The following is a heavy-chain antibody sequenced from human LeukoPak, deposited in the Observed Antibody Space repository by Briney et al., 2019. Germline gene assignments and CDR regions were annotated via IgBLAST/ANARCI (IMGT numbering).Heavy chain of an antibody. V-gene: IGHV3-23*01. J-gene: IGHJ4*02. D-gene: IGHD2-8*02. CDR3: ATYRQVLLPFES. Sequence: TGGSLRLSCAASGFTFSSYAMSWVRQAPGKGLEWVSAISGSGGSTYYADSVRGRFTISRDNSKSTLSLQMNSLRVEDTAIYYCATYRQVLLPFESWGQGTLVTVSS. CDR1: GFTFSSYA. CDR2: ISGSGGST.